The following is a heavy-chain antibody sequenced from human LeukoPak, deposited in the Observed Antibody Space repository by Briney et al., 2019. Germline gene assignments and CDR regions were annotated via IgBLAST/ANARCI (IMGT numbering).Heavy chain of an antibody. D-gene: IGHD5-18*01. V-gene: IGHV3-30*02. CDR1: GFTFSSYG. J-gene: IGHJ4*02. CDR3: AKKSAPDTAMVLELDY. Sequence: GGSLRLSCAASGFTFSSYGMHWVRQAPGKGLEWVAVIWYDGSNKYYADSVKGRFTISRDNSKNTLYLQMNSLRAEDTAVYYCAKKSAPDTAMVLELDYWGQGTLVTVSS. CDR2: IWYDGSNK.